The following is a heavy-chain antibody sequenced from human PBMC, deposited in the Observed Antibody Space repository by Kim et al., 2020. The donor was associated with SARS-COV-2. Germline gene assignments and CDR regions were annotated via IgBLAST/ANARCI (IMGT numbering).Heavy chain of an antibody. CDR1: GFTFSSYA. CDR2: ISGNGEST. J-gene: IGHJ6*02. V-gene: IGHV3-23*01. D-gene: IGHD3-10*01. Sequence: GGSLRLSCAASGFTFSSYAMSWVRQAPGKGLEWVSGISGNGESTYYADSVKGRFTISRDTSKSTLYLQMNSLRAEDTAVYYCARDRRGFNPYYGMDVWGQGPKVIVSS. CDR3: ARDRRGFNPYYGMDV.